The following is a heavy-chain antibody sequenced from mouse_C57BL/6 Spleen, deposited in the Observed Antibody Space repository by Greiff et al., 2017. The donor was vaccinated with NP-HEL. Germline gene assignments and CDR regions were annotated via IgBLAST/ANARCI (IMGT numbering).Heavy chain of an antibody. Sequence: QVQLKQPGAELVKPGASVKLSCKASGYTFTSYWMHWVKQRPGQGLEWIGMIHPNSGSTNYNEKFKSKATLTVDKSSSTAYMQLSSLTSEDSAVYYCARNYYGSSSIAYWGQGTLVTVSA. J-gene: IGHJ3*01. V-gene: IGHV1-64*01. CDR1: GYTFTSYW. CDR2: IHPNSGST. CDR3: ARNYYGSSSIAY. D-gene: IGHD1-1*01.